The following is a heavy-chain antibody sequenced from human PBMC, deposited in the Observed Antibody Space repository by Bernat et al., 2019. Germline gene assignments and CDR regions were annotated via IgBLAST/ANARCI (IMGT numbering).Heavy chain of an antibody. CDR3: AKTPSRDGYNSWYFDL. CDR2: ISYDGSNK. CDR1: GFTFSSYG. J-gene: IGHJ2*01. D-gene: IGHD5-24*01. V-gene: IGHV3-30*18. Sequence: QVQLVESGGGVVQPGGSLRLSCAASGFTFSSYGMHWVRQAPGKGLEWVAVISYDGSNKYYADSVKGRFTISRDNSKNTLYLQMNSLRAEDMAVYYCAKTPSRDGYNSWYFDLWGRGTLVTVSS.